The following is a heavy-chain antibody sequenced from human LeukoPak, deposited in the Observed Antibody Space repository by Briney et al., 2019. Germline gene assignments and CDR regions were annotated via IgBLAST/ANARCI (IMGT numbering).Heavy chain of an antibody. CDR2: ISYDGSNK. CDR1: RFTFSSYG. CDR3: APENLDY. V-gene: IGHV3-30*03. Sequence: PGRSLRLSCAASRFTFSSYGMHWVRQAPGKGLEWVAVISYDGSNKYYADSVKGRFTISRDSSKNTLYLQMNSLRPEDTAVYYCAPENLDYWGQGTLVTVSS. J-gene: IGHJ4*02.